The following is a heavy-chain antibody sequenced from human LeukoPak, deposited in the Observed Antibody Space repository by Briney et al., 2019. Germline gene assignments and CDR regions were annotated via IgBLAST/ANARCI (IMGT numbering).Heavy chain of an antibody. J-gene: IGHJ5*02. CDR3: ARTKQDIVVVPAALRGNWFDP. CDR1: GYTFTSYS. D-gene: IGHD2-2*02. CDR2: NSAYNDNP. Sequence: ASVKLSCTASGYTFTSYSISWVRQAPGQRLEWMGWNSAYNDNPNYAHKLQGRVTMTTDTSTSTAYRELRSLRSDDTAVYYCARTKQDIVVVPAALRGNWFDPWGQGTLVTVSS. V-gene: IGHV1-18*01.